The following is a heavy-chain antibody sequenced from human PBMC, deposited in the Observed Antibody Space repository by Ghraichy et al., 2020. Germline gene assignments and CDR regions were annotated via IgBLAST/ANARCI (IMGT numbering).Heavy chain of an antibody. Sequence: SETLSLTCTVSGGSISSSSYYWGWIRQPPGKGLEWIGSIYYSGSTYYNPSLKSRVTISVDTSKNQFSLKLSSVTAADTAVYYCARQDYDILTGYTYPADYWGQGTLVTVSS. CDR2: IYYSGST. CDR1: GGSISSSSYY. V-gene: IGHV4-39*01. CDR3: ARQDYDILTGYTYPADY. D-gene: IGHD3-9*01. J-gene: IGHJ4*02.